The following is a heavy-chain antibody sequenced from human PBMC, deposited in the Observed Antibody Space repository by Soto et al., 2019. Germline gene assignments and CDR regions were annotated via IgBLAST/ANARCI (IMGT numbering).Heavy chain of an antibody. CDR1: GFTFGAYT. V-gene: IGHV3-49*04. CDR2: IRSTAYGAPT. Sequence: GSLRLSCTASGFTFGAYTVAWVRQAPGKGLQWVGSIRSTAYGAPTEYAASVKDRFIISRDDSKSVAYLQMNSLRTEDTAVYYCTRVREWLIRIRYYGLDVWGQGTTVTVS. D-gene: IGHD6-19*01. J-gene: IGHJ6*02. CDR3: TRVREWLIRIRYYGLDV.